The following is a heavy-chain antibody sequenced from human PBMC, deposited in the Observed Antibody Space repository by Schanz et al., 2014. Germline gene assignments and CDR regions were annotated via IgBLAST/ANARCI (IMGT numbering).Heavy chain of an antibody. V-gene: IGHV3-74*01. CDR3: ARKMKLGVYGGKGHESLDI. CDR1: GFTFSAYA. J-gene: IGHJ3*02. CDR2: INSVGSNT. Sequence: EVQLLESGGGLVQPGGSLRLSCAASGFTFSAYAMTWVRQIPGKGLEWVARINSVGSNTDYADSVTGRFTISRDNAKNTLYLQMNTLRAEDTAVYYCARKMKLGVYGGKGHESLDIWGQGTMGTVAS. D-gene: IGHD4-17*01.